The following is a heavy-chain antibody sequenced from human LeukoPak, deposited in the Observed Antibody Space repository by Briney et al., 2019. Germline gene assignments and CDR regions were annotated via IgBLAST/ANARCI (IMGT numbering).Heavy chain of an antibody. Sequence: GGSLRLSCAASGFTFSSYAMTWVRQAPGKGLEWVSVIGGDAVATYYADSVTGRFTISRDNSKNTVYLQMNNLRVEDTALYYCAKYVVPGPTRAFDYWGQGSLVTVSS. V-gene: IGHV3-23*01. J-gene: IGHJ4*02. CDR1: GFTFSSYA. CDR3: AKYVVPGPTRAFDY. D-gene: IGHD1-26*01. CDR2: IGGDAVAT.